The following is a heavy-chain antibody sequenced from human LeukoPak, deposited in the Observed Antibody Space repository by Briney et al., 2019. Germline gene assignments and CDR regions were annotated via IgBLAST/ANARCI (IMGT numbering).Heavy chain of an antibody. D-gene: IGHD6-19*01. Sequence: GGSLRLSCAASGFTFSSYGMHWVRQAPGKGLEWVAFIRYDGSNKYYADSVKGRFTISRDNSKNTLYLQMNSLRAEDTAVYYCAKGTQSARYSSGWYTGEDYFDYWGQGTLVTVSS. CDR3: AKGTQSARYSSGWYTGEDYFDY. V-gene: IGHV3-30*02. CDR1: GFTFSSYG. J-gene: IGHJ4*02. CDR2: IRYDGSNK.